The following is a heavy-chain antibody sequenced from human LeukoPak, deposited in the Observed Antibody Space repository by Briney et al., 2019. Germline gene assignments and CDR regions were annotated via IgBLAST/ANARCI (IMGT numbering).Heavy chain of an antibody. CDR1: GGSISSYY. V-gene: IGHV4-59*01. Sequence: SQTLSLTCTVSGGSISSYYWSWFRQPPGKGLEWIGYIYYSGSTNYNPSLKSRVTISVDTSKNQFSLKLSSVTAPDTAVYDCSRVGRRQGFLFDYWGQGTLVTVSS. D-gene: IGHD2/OR15-2a*01. CDR2: IYYSGST. J-gene: IGHJ4*02. CDR3: SRVGRRQGFLFDY.